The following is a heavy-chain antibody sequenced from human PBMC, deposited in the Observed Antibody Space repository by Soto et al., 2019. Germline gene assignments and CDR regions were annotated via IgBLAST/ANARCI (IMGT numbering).Heavy chain of an antibody. CDR2: ISAYNGNT. V-gene: IGHV1-18*01. CDR1: GYTFTIYG. J-gene: IGHJ3*02. Sequence: ASVKVSCKASGYTFTIYGISWVRQAPGQGLEWMGWISAYNGNTNYAQKLQGRVTMTTDTSTSTAYMELRSLRSDDTAVYYCARDWGNYDILTGYRNDDNDAFDIWGQGTMVTVSS. CDR3: ARDWGNYDILTGYRNDDNDAFDI. D-gene: IGHD3-9*01.